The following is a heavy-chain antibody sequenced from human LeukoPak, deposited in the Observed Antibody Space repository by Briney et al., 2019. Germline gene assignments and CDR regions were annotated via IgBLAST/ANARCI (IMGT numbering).Heavy chain of an antibody. CDR2: MSYDETTE. D-gene: IGHD6-13*01. CDR1: GFTFSSYY. Sequence: PGGSLRLSCVGSGFTFSSYYMYWVRQAPDTGLEWVGVMSYDETTENYADSAQGRFTISRDNSKNTLFLQVSSLRAEDTAMYYCAKGRGSSTWYCDYWGQGTLVTVSS. CDR3: AKGRGSSTWYCDY. V-gene: IGHV3-30*18. J-gene: IGHJ4*02.